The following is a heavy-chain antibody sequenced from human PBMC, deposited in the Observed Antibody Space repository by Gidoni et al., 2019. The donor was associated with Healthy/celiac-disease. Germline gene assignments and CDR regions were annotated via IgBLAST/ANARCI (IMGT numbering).Heavy chain of an antibody. D-gene: IGHD5-12*01. J-gene: IGHJ3*02. Sequence: GKGLEWIGYIYHSGSTYYNPSLKSRVTISVDRSKNQSSLKLSSVTAADTAVYYCARRPDIVGTHGAGVDAFDIWGQGTMVTVSS. CDR3: ARRPDIVGTHGAGVDAFDI. CDR2: IYHSGST. V-gene: IGHV4-30-2*01.